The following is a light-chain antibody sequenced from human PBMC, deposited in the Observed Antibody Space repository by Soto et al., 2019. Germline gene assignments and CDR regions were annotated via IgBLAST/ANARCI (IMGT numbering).Light chain of an antibody. J-gene: IGKJ1*01. CDR3: QQYGSSPKT. CDR1: QSVSSNY. V-gene: IGKV3-20*01. Sequence: EIVLTQSPGTLSLSPGERATLSCRASQSVSSNYLAWFQQKPGQAPRLLIYTASSRATGIPDRFSGSGSGTDFTLNISRLEHEDFSVYYCQQYGSSPKTFGQGTKVEI. CDR2: TAS.